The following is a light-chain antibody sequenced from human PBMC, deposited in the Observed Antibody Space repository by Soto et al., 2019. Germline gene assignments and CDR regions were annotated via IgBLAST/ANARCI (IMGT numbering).Light chain of an antibody. V-gene: IGKV3-11*01. J-gene: IGKJ4*01. CDR1: QSVSKY. CDR2: DAT. Sequence: EIVLTQSPATLSLSPGERATLSCRASQSVSKYLAWYQQKPGQAPRLLIYDATNRATGIPDRFSGSGSGTDFTLTISSLEPGDFAVYYCQQRGDWPLTFGGGTKVEIK. CDR3: QQRGDWPLT.